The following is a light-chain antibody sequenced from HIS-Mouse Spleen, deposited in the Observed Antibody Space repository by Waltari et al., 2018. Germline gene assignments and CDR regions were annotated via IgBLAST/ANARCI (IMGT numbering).Light chain of an antibody. CDR1: KDISNY. V-gene: IGKV1-33*01. CDR3: QQYDNLLT. CDR2: DAS. Sequence: DIQMTQSPSSLSASVGDRVTITCQASKDISNYLNWYQQKPGKAPKPLIYDASNLETGVPSRFSGSGSGTDFTFTISSLQPEDIATYYCQQYDNLLTFGGGTKVEIK. J-gene: IGKJ4*01.